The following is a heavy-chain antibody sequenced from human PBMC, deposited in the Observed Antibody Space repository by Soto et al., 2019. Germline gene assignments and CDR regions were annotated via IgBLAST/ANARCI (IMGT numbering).Heavy chain of an antibody. Sequence: QVQLVESGGGVVQPGRSLRLSCAASGFPFISYGMHWVRQAPGKGLEWVAVISYDGSNKYYADSVKGRFTISRDNSKNTLYLQMNSLRAEDTAVYYCATAMVTPSGIDYWGQGTLVTVSS. CDR1: GFPFISYG. V-gene: IGHV3-30*03. CDR2: ISYDGSNK. CDR3: ATAMVTPSGIDY. D-gene: IGHD2-21*02. J-gene: IGHJ4*02.